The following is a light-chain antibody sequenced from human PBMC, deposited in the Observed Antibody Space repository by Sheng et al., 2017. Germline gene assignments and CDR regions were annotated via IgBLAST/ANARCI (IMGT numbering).Light chain of an antibody. CDR1: QDVSNS. J-gene: IGKJ3*01. Sequence: DIQMTQSPSSLSASVGDRVTITCRASQDVSNSLAWYQQKPMKAPKLLLSSAFTLQSGVPSRFSGTGSGTDFTLTISSLQPEDFATFYCQQFSSYPRSFGPGTRLDIK. V-gene: IGKV1-NL1*01. CDR2: SAF. CDR3: QQFSSYPRS.